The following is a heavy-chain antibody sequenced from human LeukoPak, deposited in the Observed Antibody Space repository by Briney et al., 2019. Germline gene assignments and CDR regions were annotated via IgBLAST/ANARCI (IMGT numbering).Heavy chain of an antibody. J-gene: IGHJ4*02. CDR1: GFTFSSYS. Sequence: GGSLRLSCAASGFTFSSYSMNWVRQVPGKGLEWVSSITGDSKYIYYADSVRGRFTISRDNAKNSLYLQMNSLRAEDTAVYYCARDFDYGDYWGQGTLVTVSS. V-gene: IGHV3-21*01. CDR2: ITGDSKYI. CDR3: ARDFDYGDY.